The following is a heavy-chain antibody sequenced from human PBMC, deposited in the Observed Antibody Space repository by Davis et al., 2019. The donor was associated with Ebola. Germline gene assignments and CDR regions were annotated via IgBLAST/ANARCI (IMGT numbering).Heavy chain of an antibody. Sequence: AASVKVSCKASGDTFSSYAISWVRQAPGQGLEWMGRIIPILGIANYAQKFQGRVTITADKSTSTAYMELSSLRSEDTAVYYCAGSDGSYYYYGMDVWGQGTTVTVSS. D-gene: IGHD5-24*01. J-gene: IGHJ6*02. CDR3: AGSDGSYYYYGMDV. CDR2: IIPILGIA. V-gene: IGHV1-69*04. CDR1: GDTFSSYA.